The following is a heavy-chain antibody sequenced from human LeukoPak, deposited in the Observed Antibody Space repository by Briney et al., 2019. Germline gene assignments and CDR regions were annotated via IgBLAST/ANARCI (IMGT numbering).Heavy chain of an antibody. Sequence: PGGSLRLSCATSGFTFSNNYMSWVRQAPGKGLECVSVIDSAGSTHYAASVKGRFTISRDISKNALFLLMNSLTAEDTAVYYCARVGYTSSWGERFYFDYWGLGTVVTVSS. D-gene: IGHD6-13*01. J-gene: IGHJ4*02. CDR1: GFTFSNNY. CDR2: IDSAGST. V-gene: IGHV3-66*01. CDR3: ARVGYTSSWGERFYFDY.